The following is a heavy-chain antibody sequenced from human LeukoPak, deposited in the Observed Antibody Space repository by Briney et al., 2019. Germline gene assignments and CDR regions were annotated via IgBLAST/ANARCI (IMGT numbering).Heavy chain of an antibody. V-gene: IGHV3-11*01. CDR2: ISSSGRLM. CDR3: ARDTNNGLDV. Sequence: GGSLRPSCAASGFTLSEYYINWIRQARGKGLEWVSHISSSGRLMQYADSVRGRFTITRDNAQNFMSLQMNNLKPEDTAVYYCARDTNNGLDVWGRGTTVTVS. D-gene: IGHD1-14*01. CDR1: GFTLSEYY. J-gene: IGHJ6*02.